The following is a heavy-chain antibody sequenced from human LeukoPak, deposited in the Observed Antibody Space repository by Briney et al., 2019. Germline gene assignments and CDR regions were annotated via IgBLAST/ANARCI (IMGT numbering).Heavy chain of an antibody. D-gene: IGHD3-10*01. CDR3: ARDHRQPSYLYYYGSGFPYYYYYYGMDV. J-gene: IGHJ6*02. Sequence: PGGSLRLSCAASGFTFSDYYMSWIRQAPGKGLEWVSYISSSGSTIYYADSVKGRFTISRDNAKNSLYLQMNSLRAEDTAVYYCARDHRQPSYLYYYGSGFPYYYYYYGMDVWGQGTTVTVSS. CDR2: ISSSGSTI. V-gene: IGHV3-11*01. CDR1: GFTFSDYY.